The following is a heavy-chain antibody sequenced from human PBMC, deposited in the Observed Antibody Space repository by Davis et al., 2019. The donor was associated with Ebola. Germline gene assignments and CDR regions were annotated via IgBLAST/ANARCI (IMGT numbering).Heavy chain of an antibody. D-gene: IGHD1-26*01. J-gene: IGHJ4*02. CDR3: ARGWGGSYSAYDY. Sequence: MPGGSLRLSCTVSGGSISSYYWSWIRQPPGKGLEWIGYIYYGGRNYYNPSLKSRVTTAVDTSKNQLSLKWSSVTAADTAVYYCARGWGGSYSAYDYWGQGTLVTVSS. V-gene: IGHV4-59*12. CDR2: IYYGGRN. CDR1: GGSISSYY.